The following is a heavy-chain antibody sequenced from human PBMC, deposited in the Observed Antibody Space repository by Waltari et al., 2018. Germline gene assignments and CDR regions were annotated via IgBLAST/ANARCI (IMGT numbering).Heavy chain of an antibody. CDR2: VHHSGKT. D-gene: IGHD2-2*01. CDR1: GDSISGNYW. CDR3: AGDRAIGLFFDY. Sequence: QVQLQESGQGLVKPPGPLSLTCAVSGDSISGNYWWSWVRQSPEKGLEWIGQVHHSGKTHYNPSLQSRVAISVDKPKNQFSLNLNSVTAADTAIYYCAGDRAIGLFFDYWGRGTLVTVSS. J-gene: IGHJ4*02. V-gene: IGHV4-4*03.